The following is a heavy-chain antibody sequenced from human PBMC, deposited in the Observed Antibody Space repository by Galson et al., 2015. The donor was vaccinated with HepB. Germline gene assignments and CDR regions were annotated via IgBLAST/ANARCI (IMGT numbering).Heavy chain of an antibody. CDR3: AKDRLTMVRGYGIDV. D-gene: IGHD3-10*01. CDR1: GFTFSSYW. V-gene: IGHV3-7*03. Sequence: SLRLSCAASGFTFSSYWMSWVRQAPGKGLEWVANIKQDGSEKYYVDSVKGRFTISRDNAKNSLYLQMNSLRAEDTAVYYCAKDRLTMVRGYGIDVWGQGTTVTVSS. J-gene: IGHJ6*02. CDR2: IKQDGSEK.